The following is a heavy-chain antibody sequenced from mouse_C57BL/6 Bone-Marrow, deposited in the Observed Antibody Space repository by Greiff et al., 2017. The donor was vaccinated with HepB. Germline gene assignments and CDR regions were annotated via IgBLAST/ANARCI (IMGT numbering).Heavy chain of an antibody. V-gene: IGHV15-2*01. CDR2: ILPSIGRT. CDR3: ARRRGYSNCPLGAMDY. CDR1: DSEVFPIAY. J-gene: IGHJ4*01. D-gene: IGHD2-5*01. Sequence: QVQLQQSGSELRSPGSSVKLSCKDFDSEVFPIAYMSWVRQKPGHGFEWIGGILPSIGRTIYGEKFEDKATLDADTLSNTASLELNSLTSEGSAIYYCARRRGYSNCPLGAMDYWGQGTSVTVSS.